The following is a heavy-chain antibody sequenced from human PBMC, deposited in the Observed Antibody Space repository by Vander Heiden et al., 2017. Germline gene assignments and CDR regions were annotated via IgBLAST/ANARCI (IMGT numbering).Heavy chain of an antibody. J-gene: IGHJ4*02. Sequence: GGLVQPGASLRLSCAASGFTFSNAWVGWVRQAPGKGLEWVGRIKRRTDGETTDYAAPVKGRFVISRDDSKNTLYLQMNGLKTDDTAIYYCTTGYCSGGDCYSLNYWGQGTLVTVSS. CDR2: IKRRTDGETT. D-gene: IGHD2-15*01. CDR1: GFTFSNAW. V-gene: IGHV3-15*01. CDR3: TTGYCSGGDCYSLNY.